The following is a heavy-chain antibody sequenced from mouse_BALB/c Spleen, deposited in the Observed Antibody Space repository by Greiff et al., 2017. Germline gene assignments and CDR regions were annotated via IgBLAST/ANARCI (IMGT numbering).Heavy chain of an antibody. CDR1: GDSITSGY. D-gene: IGHD2-1*01. Sequence: VQLKESGPSLVKPSQTLSLTCSVTGDSITSGYWNWIRKFPGNKLEYMGYISYSGSTYYNPSLKSRISITRDTSKNQYYLQLNSVTTEDTATYYCARYGGIYYGNYSPWFAYWGQGTLVTVSA. CDR2: ISYSGST. J-gene: IGHJ3*01. V-gene: IGHV3-8*02. CDR3: ARYGGIYYGNYSPWFAY.